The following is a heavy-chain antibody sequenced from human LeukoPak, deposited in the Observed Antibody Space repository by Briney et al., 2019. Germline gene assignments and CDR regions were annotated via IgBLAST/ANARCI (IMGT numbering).Heavy chain of an antibody. CDR3: ASMCTNGVCYTDY. D-gene: IGHD2-8*01. Sequence: SETLSLTCTVSGGSISSGGYYRSWIRQHPGKGLEWIGYIYYSGSTYYNPSLKSRVTISVDTSKNQFSLKLSSVTAADTAVYYCASMCTNGVCYTDYWGQGTLVTVSS. CDR2: IYYSGST. V-gene: IGHV4-31*03. CDR1: GGSISSGGYY. J-gene: IGHJ4*02.